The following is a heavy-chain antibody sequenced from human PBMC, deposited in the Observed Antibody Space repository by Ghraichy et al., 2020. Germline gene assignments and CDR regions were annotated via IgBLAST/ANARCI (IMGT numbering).Heavy chain of an antibody. CDR2: INHSGST. J-gene: IGHJ4*02. CDR1: GGSFSGYY. Sequence: SETLSLTCAVYGGSFSGYYWSWIRQPPGKGLEWIGEINHSGSTNYNPSLKSRVTISVDTSKNQFSLKLSSVTAADTAVYYCARLWGFGSGRSTYWGQGTLVTVSS. V-gene: IGHV4-34*01. CDR3: ARLWGFGSGRSTY. D-gene: IGHD3-10*01.